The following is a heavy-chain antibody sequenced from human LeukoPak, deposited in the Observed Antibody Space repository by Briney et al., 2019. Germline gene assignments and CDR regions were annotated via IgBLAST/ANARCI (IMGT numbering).Heavy chain of an antibody. J-gene: IGHJ3*02. Sequence: GGSLTLSCAPSGFTLSSYSTNWVRQAPGKGLEWVSYISSGSSNIYYADSVKGRFTIYRDNAENSLCLQMNSLRDEDTAVYYCARENILVVTAIRDGFDILGQGAMVTVSS. V-gene: IGHV3-48*02. CDR2: ISSGSSNI. CDR1: GFTLSSYS. D-gene: IGHD2-21*02. CDR3: ARENILVVTAIRDGFDI.